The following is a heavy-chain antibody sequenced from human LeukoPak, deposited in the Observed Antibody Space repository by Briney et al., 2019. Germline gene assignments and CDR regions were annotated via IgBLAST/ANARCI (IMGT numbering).Heavy chain of an antibody. V-gene: IGHV3-23*01. Sequence: GGSLRLSCAASGFTFSSYGMSWVRQAPGKGLEGVSAISGSGGSTYYADSVKGRFTIYRDNSKNTLYMQMNRLRAEDTAVYYCAKDSGFAIAAVPIDYCGQGPLVTVSS. CDR3: AKDSGFAIAAVPIDY. CDR2: ISGSGGST. D-gene: IGHD6-13*01. CDR1: GFTFSSYG. J-gene: IGHJ4*02.